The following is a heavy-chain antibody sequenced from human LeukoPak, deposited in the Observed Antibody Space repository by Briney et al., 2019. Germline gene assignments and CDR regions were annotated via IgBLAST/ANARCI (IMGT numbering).Heavy chain of an antibody. J-gene: IGHJ6*02. CDR3: ARDYGRSRDYGMDV. V-gene: IGHV3-74*01. D-gene: IGHD3-10*01. CDR2: INSDGSST. CDR1: GFTFSNYW. Sequence: GGSLKLSCAASGFTFSNYWMHWARQAPGKGLVWVSRINSDGSSTSYADSVKGRFTISRDNAKNTLYLQMNSLRVEDMAVYYCARDYGRSRDYGMDVWGPGTTVTVSS.